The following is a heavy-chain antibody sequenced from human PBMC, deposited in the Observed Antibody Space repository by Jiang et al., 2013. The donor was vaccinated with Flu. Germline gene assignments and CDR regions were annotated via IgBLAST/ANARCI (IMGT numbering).Heavy chain of an antibody. CDR1: GGSFSGYY. D-gene: IGHD3-3*01. Sequence: LLKPSETLSLTCAVYGGSFSGYYWSWIRQPPGKGLEWIGEINHSGSTNYNPSLKSRVTISVDTSKNQFSLKLSSVTAADTAVYYCARVSGVVISYYYYGMDVWGQGTTVTVSS. J-gene: IGHJ6*02. V-gene: IGHV4-34*01. CDR3: ARVSGVVISYYYYGMDV. CDR2: INHSGST.